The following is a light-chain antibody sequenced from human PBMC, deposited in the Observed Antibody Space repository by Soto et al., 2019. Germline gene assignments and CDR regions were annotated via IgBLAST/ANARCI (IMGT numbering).Light chain of an antibody. CDR1: QDISSS. V-gene: IGKV1-8*01. CDR2: AAS. J-gene: IGKJ1*01. Sequence: AIRMTQSPSSLSASAGDRVTITCRASQDISSSLAWYQQKPWKAPKLLIFAASTLQSGVPSRFSGSGAGADFTLTISCLQSAYFATYYCQQDYSSPQTFGQGTKVDIK. CDR3: QQDYSSPQT.